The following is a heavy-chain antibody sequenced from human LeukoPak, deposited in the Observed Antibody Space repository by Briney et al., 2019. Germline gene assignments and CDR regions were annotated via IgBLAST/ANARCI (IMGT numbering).Heavy chain of an antibody. CDR3: ARDFRSGYSYGNLDY. V-gene: IGHV4-61*02. Sequence: PSETLSLTCTVSGGSISSGSYYWSWIRQPAGKGLEWIVRIYTSGSTNYNPSLKSRVTIEVDTTKNKFSLKLSSVTAADTAVYYCARDFRSGYSYGNLDYWGQGNLVTVSS. J-gene: IGHJ4*02. D-gene: IGHD5-18*01. CDR1: GGSISSGSYY. CDR2: IYTSGST.